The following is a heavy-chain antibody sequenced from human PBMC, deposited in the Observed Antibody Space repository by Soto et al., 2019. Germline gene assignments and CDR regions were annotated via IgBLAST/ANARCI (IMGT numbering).Heavy chain of an antibody. CDR3: ASSTTATELRSRTNTLDY. CDR1: GGTFSSYA. J-gene: IGHJ4*02. Sequence: AVKVSCKASGGTFSSYAISWVRQAPGQGLEWMGGIIPIFGTANYAQKFQGRVTITADESTSTAYMELSSLRSEDTAVYYCASSTTATELRSRTNTLDYWGQGTLVTVSS. CDR2: IIPIFGTA. D-gene: IGHD1-7*01. V-gene: IGHV1-69*13.